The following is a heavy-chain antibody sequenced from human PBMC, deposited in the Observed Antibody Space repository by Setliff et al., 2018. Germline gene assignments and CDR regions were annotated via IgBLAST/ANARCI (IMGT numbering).Heavy chain of an antibody. V-gene: IGHV1-3*01. Sequence: ASVKVSCKAPGYTFTSYAMHWVRQAPGQRLEWMGWINAGNGNTKYSQKFQGRVTITRDTSASTAYMELSSLRSEDTAVYYCARDRGGIVLMVYAPQGYWFDPWGQGTLVTVSS. CDR2: INAGNGNT. CDR1: GYTFTSYA. J-gene: IGHJ5*02. D-gene: IGHD2-8*01. CDR3: ARDRGGIVLMVYAPQGYWFDP.